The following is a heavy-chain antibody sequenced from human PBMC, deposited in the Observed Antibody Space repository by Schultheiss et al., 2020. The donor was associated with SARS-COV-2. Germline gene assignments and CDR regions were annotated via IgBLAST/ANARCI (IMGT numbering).Heavy chain of an antibody. D-gene: IGHD3-10*01. V-gene: IGHV4-59*01. CDR3: ARGGTYYYGSGPREYYFDY. Sequence: GSLRLSCTVSGGSISSYYWSWIRQPPGKGLEWIGYIYYSGSTNYNPSLKSRVTISVDTSKNQFSLKLSSVTAADTAVYYCARGGTYYYGSGPREYYFDYWGQGTLVTVSS. CDR2: IYYSGST. CDR1: GGSISSYY. J-gene: IGHJ4*02.